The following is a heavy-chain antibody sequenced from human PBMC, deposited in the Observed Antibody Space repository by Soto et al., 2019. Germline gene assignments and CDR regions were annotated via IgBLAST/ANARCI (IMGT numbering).Heavy chain of an antibody. Sequence: AASVKVSCKVSGYTLTELSMHWVRQAPGKGLEWMGGFDPEDGETIYAQKFQGRVTMTEDTSTDTAYMELSSLRSEDTAVYYCATGLPLRYSSGWYDAFDIWGQGTMVTVSS. CDR1: GYTLTELS. CDR2: FDPEDGET. CDR3: ATGLPLRYSSGWYDAFDI. J-gene: IGHJ3*02. D-gene: IGHD6-19*01. V-gene: IGHV1-24*01.